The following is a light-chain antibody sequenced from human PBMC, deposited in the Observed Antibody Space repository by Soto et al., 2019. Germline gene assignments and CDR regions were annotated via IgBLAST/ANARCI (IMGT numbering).Light chain of an antibody. CDR2: GAS. CDR1: QSVSSN. Sequence: EIVMTQSPATLSVSPGERATLSCRASQSVSSNLAWYQQKPGQAPRLLIYGASTRATGIPARFSGSGSGTDFTLTISGLEPEDFAVYYCQQYGSSPLISFGQGTRLEI. V-gene: IGKV3-15*01. CDR3: QQYGSSPLIS. J-gene: IGKJ5*01.